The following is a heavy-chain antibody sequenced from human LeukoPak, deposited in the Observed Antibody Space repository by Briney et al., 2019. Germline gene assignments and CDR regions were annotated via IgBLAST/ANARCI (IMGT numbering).Heavy chain of an antibody. J-gene: IGHJ4*02. CDR1: GFTVSSNS. D-gene: IGHD6-13*01. Sequence: PGGSLRLSCTVSGFTVSSNSMSWVRQAPGKGLEWVSFIYSDNTHYSDSVKGRFTISRDNSKNTLYLQMNSLRAEDTAVYYCAKARPYIAAAGNFDYWGQGTLVTVSS. V-gene: IGHV3-53*01. CDR2: IYSDNT. CDR3: AKARPYIAAAGNFDY.